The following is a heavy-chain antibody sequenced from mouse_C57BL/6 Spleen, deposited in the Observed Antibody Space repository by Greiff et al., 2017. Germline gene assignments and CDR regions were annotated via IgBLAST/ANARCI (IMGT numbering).Heavy chain of an antibody. D-gene: IGHD4-1*01. CDR3: TREDKLGGFDY. CDR2: IYPGNSDT. V-gene: IGHV1-5*01. CDR1: GYTFTSYW. Sequence: VQLQQSGTVLARPGASVKMSCKTSGYTFTSYWMHWVKQRPGPGLEWIGAIYPGNSDTSYNQKFKGKAKLTSVTSASTAYMELSSLTNEDSAVYYCTREDKLGGFDYWGQGTTLTVSS. J-gene: IGHJ2*01.